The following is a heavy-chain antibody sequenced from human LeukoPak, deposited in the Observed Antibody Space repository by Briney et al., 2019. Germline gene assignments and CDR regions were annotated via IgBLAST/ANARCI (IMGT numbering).Heavy chain of an antibody. V-gene: IGHV4-30-2*01. Sequence: SQTLSLTCAVSGGSISSGGYSWSWIRQPPGKGLEWIGYIYHSGSTYYNPSLKSRVTISVDRSKNQFSLKLSSVTAADTAVYYCARVPGGYYDSSGYFDYWGQGTLVTVSS. CDR3: ARVPGGYYDSSGYFDY. CDR1: GGSISSGGYS. D-gene: IGHD3-22*01. J-gene: IGHJ4*02. CDR2: IYHSGST.